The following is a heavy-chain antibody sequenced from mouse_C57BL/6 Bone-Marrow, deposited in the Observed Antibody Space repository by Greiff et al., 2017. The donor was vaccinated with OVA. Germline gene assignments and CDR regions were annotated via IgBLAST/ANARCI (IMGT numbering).Heavy chain of an antibody. V-gene: IGHV1-39*01. CDR1: GYSFTDYN. Sequence: VQLKESGPELVKPGASVKISCKASGYSFTDYNMNWVKQSNGKSLEWIGVINPNYGTTSYNQKFKGKATLTVDQSSSTAYMQLNSLTSEDSAVYYCASGSSYVRYAMDYWGQGTSVTVSS. CDR2: INPNYGTT. D-gene: IGHD1-1*01. J-gene: IGHJ4*01. CDR3: ASGSSYVRYAMDY.